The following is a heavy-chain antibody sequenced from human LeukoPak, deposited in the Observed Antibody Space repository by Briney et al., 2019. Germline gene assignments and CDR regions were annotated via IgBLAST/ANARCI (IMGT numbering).Heavy chain of an antibody. V-gene: IGHV4-34*01. CDR2: INHSGST. CDR1: GGSFSGYY. CDR3: ARGPNLISTRNFDY. D-gene: IGHD5/OR15-5a*01. Sequence: SETLSLTCAVYGGSFSGYYWSWIRQPPGKGLEWIGEINHSGSTNYNPSLKSRITISVDTSKNQFSLKLSSVTAADTAVYYCARGPNLISTRNFDYWGQGTLVTVSS. J-gene: IGHJ4*02.